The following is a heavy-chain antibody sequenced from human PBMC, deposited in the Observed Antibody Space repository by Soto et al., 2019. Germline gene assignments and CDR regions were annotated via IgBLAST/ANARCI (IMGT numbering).Heavy chain of an antibody. CDR2: ISSSSSYI. D-gene: IGHD3-22*01. CDR1: GFPFSSYS. Sequence: EVQLVESGGGLVKPGGSLRLSCAASGFPFSSYSLNWVRQSPGKGLEWFSSISSSSSYIYYADSVKGRFTISRDNAKKSLYLQMNSLRAEDTALYYCAIAPYYYDRSAYLGYWGQRTLVTVSS. CDR3: AIAPYYYDRSAYLGY. J-gene: IGHJ4*02. V-gene: IGHV3-21*01.